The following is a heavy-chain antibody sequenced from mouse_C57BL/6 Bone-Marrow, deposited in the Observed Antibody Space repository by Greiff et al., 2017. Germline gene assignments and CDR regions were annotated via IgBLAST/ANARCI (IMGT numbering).Heavy chain of an antibody. CDR1: GYTFTSYD. V-gene: IGHV1-85*01. J-gene: IGHJ2*01. D-gene: IGHD1-1*01. Sequence: VQLQQSGPELVKPGASVTLSCKASGYTFTSYDINWVKQRPGQGLEWIGWIYSRDGSAKYNDKFKGKATLTVDTSSSTAYMELHSLTSENSAVYFCARGGTVAIDYWGQGTTLTVSS. CDR3: ARGGTVAIDY. CDR2: IYSRDGSA.